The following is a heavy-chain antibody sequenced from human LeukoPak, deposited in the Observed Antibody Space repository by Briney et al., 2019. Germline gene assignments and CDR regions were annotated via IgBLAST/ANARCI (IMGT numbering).Heavy chain of an antibody. J-gene: IGHJ4*02. D-gene: IGHD2-15*01. CDR1: GDSISSGDYY. V-gene: IGHV4-30-4*08. Sequence: PSETLSLTCTVSGDSISSGDYYWSWIRQPAGKGLEWIGYIYYSGSTNYNPSLKSRVTILIHRSKNQFSLKLSSVTAADTAVYYCARLGGAAHFDYWDQGILVTVSS. CDR2: IYYSGST. CDR3: ARLGGAAHFDY.